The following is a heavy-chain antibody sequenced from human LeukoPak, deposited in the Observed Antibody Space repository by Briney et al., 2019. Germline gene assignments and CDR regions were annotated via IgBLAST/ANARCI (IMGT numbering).Heavy chain of an antibody. Sequence: GGSLRLSCAASGFTFSGLAMSWVRRTPGKGLEWVSGISGSGDSTLYADSVKGRFTISRDNSKNTLYLEMNSLRAEDTAIYYCAKMKGHPLPKYYMDVWGQGTTVTVSS. CDR1: GFTFSGLA. J-gene: IGHJ6*01. V-gene: IGHV3-23*01. D-gene: IGHD1-26*01. CDR2: ISGSGDST. CDR3: AKMKGHPLPKYYMDV.